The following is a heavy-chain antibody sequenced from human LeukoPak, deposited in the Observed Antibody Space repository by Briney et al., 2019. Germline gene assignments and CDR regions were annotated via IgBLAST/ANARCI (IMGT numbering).Heavy chain of an antibody. V-gene: IGHV1-18*01. Sequence: VSVKVSCKASGYTFTSYGISWVRQAPGQGLEWMGWISAYNGNTNYAQKLQGRVTMTTDTSTSTAYMELRSLRSDDTAVYYCARRPLGQQLVHWFDPWGQGTLVTVSS. J-gene: IGHJ5*02. CDR2: ISAYNGNT. CDR3: ARRPLGQQLVHWFDP. CDR1: GYTFTSYG. D-gene: IGHD6-13*01.